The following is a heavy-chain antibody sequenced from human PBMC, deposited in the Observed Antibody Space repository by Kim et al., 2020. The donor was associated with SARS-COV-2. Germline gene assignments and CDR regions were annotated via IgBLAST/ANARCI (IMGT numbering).Heavy chain of an antibody. J-gene: IGHJ6*02. CDR2: IAYDGSNK. V-gene: IGHV3-30*04. CDR1: GFTFSSYA. D-gene: IGHD3-16*01. CDR3: ARAWRGNYYYGMDV. Sequence: GGSLRFSCAASGFTFSSYAMHWVRQAPGKGLEWVAVIAYDGSNKYYADSVKGRFTISRDNSKNTLYLQMNSLRPEDTAVYYCARAWRGNYYYGMDVWGQGTTVTVSS.